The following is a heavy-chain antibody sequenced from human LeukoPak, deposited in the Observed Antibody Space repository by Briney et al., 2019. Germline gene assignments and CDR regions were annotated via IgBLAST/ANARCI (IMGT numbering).Heavy chain of an antibody. Sequence: SETLSLTCTVSGGSITTSSYYWGWIRQPPGKGLEWIGITYYSGSTYYNPSLKGRVTISVDTSKNQFSLKLSSVTAADTAVYYCARAFRARYFDLWGRGTLVTVSS. J-gene: IGHJ2*01. D-gene: IGHD2/OR15-2a*01. CDR1: GGSITTSSYY. CDR3: ARAFRARYFDL. CDR2: TYYSGST. V-gene: IGHV4-39*01.